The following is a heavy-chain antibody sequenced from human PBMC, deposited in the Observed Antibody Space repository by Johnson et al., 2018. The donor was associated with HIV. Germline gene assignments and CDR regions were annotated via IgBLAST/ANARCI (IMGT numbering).Heavy chain of an antibody. CDR3: ARPLDWKDLSDALDI. CDR1: GFTFSSYW. D-gene: IGHD1-1*01. J-gene: IGHJ3*02. CDR2: INSDGSST. Sequence: VQLVESGGGVVQPGRSLRLSCAASGFTFSSYWMHWVRQAPGKGLVWVSRINSDGSSTAYADSVKDLFTISRDNSKNTLYLQMNSLRADDTAMYYCARPLDWKDLSDALDIWGQGTMVSVSS. V-gene: IGHV3-74*02.